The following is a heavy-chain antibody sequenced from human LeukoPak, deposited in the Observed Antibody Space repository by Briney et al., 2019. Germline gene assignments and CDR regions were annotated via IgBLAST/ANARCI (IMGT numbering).Heavy chain of an antibody. D-gene: IGHD5-24*01. Sequence: GGSLRLSCAASGFTFSSYSMNWVRQAPGKGRGWVSSISSSSSYIYYADSVKGRFTISRDNAKNSLYLQMNSLRAEDTAVYYCARDRSMADAFDIWGQGTMVTVSS. J-gene: IGHJ3*02. CDR2: ISSSSSYI. V-gene: IGHV3-21*01. CDR3: ARDRSMADAFDI. CDR1: GFTFSSYS.